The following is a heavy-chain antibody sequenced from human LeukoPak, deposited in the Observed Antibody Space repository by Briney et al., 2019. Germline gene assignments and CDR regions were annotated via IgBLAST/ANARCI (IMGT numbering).Heavy chain of an antibody. D-gene: IGHD1-14*01. CDR3: ARVGRGRYYYMDV. J-gene: IGHJ6*03. CDR1: GFTFSSYW. CDR2: IKQDGSEK. Sequence: PGGSLRLSCAASGFTFSSYWMSWVRQAPGKGLEWVANIKQDGSEKYYVDSVKGRFTISRDNAKNSLYLQMNSLRAEDTAVYYCARVGRGRYYYMDVWGKGTTVTVSS. V-gene: IGHV3-7*01.